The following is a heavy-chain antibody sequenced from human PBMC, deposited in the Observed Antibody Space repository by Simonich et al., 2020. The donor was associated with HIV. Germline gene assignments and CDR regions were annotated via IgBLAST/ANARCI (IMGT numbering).Heavy chain of an antibody. CDR2: INHSRTT. CDR1: GGSYSGYY. Sequence: QVQLQQWGAGLLKPSETLSLTCAVYGGSYSGYYWSWIRQPPGKGLDWIGEINHSRTTNYNPSLKSRVTISVDTSKNQFSLKLSSVTAADTAVYYCARGFYQRLYYFDYWGQGTLVTVSS. V-gene: IGHV4-34*01. D-gene: IGHD2-2*01. J-gene: IGHJ4*02. CDR3: ARGFYQRLYYFDY.